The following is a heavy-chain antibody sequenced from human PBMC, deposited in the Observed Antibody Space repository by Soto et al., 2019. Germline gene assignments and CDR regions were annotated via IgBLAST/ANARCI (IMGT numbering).Heavy chain of an antibody. Sequence: GGSLRLSCVASGFTFSSYTMNWVRQAPGKGLEWVSYISTNSRTIHYADSVKGRFTISRDNAKNSLYLQMNSLRDEDTAVYYCARDFAWAFDYWGQGTLLTISP. CDR3: ARDFAWAFDY. CDR1: GFTFSSYT. CDR2: ISTNSRTI. J-gene: IGHJ4*02. V-gene: IGHV3-48*02. D-gene: IGHD1-26*01.